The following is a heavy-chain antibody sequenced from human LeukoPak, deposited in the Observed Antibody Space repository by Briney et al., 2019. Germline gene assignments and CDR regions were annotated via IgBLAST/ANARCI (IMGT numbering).Heavy chain of an antibody. CDR1: GFTFSSYA. V-gene: IGHV3-23*01. D-gene: IGHD5-12*01. J-gene: IGHJ4*02. CDR3: AKIGYSGYDLGAFDI. CDR2: ISGSGGST. Sequence: GGSLRLSCAASGFTFSSYAMSWVRQPPGPGLDRVSAISGSGGSTYYADSVKGRFTISRDNSKNTLYLQMNSLRAEDTAVYYCAKIGYSGYDLGAFDIWGQGTLVTVSS.